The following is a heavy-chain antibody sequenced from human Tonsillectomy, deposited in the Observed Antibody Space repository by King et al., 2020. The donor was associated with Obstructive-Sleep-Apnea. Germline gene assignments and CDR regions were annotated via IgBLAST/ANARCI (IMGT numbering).Heavy chain of an antibody. V-gene: IGHV3-30*04. CDR3: ARTPIIVVILYYFDY. Sequence: VQLVESGGGVVQPGRSLRLSCAASGFTFRSYAMHWVRQAPGKGLEWVAVISYDGSNKYYADSAKGRFTISRDTSKNTLYLQMNILRAEDTAVYYCARTPIIVVILYYFDYWGQGTLVTVSS. D-gene: IGHD3-22*01. J-gene: IGHJ4*02. CDR1: GFTFRSYA. CDR2: ISYDGSNK.